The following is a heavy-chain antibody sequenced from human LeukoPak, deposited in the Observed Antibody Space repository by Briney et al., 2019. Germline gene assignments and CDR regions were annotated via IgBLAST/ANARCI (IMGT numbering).Heavy chain of an antibody. J-gene: IGHJ6*02. Sequence: VASVKVSCKASGYTFTRYYMHWVRQAPGQGLEWMGIINPSGGSTSYAQKFQGRVTMTRDTSTSTVSMELSSLRSEDTAVYYCARDLPPRGSLVVVTATYGMDVWGQGTTVTVSS. V-gene: IGHV1-46*01. D-gene: IGHD2-21*02. CDR2: INPSGGST. CDR1: GYTFTRYY. CDR3: ARDLPPRGSLVVVTATYGMDV.